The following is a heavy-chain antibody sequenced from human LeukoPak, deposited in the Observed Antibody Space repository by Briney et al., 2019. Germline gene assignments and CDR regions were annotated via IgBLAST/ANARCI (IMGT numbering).Heavy chain of an antibody. Sequence: SETLSLTCTVSGGSISSYYWSWIRQPPGKGLQWIGYIYYSGSTNYNPSLKSRVTISVGTSKNQFSLKLSSVTAADTAVYYCARANGAYKSFDNWGQGTRVTVSS. D-gene: IGHD4-17*01. CDR2: IYYSGST. CDR1: GGSISSYY. J-gene: IGHJ4*02. V-gene: IGHV4-59*01. CDR3: ARANGAYKSFDN.